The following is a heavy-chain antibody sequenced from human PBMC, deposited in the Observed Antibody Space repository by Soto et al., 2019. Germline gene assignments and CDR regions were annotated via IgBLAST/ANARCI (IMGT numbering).Heavy chain of an antibody. D-gene: IGHD2-2*01. CDR3: ARAVLPATAPFDY. J-gene: IGHJ4*02. V-gene: IGHV4-59*01. CDR1: GGSISNYY. CDR2: IYYSGGT. Sequence: QVQLQESGPRLVKPSETLSLTCIVSGGSISNYYWSWIRQPPGKGLEWIGYIYYSGGTNYNPSLQSRVTISVDTSKNQFSLKLSSVTAADTAVYYCARAVLPATAPFDYWGQGTLVTVSS.